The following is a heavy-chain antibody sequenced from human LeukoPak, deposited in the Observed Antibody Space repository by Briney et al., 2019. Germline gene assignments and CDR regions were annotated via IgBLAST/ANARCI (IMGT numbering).Heavy chain of an antibody. CDR1: GGPINNYY. D-gene: IGHD1-26*01. Sequence: SETLSLTCNVSGGPINNYYWGWLRQSPGKGLEWIASVYYSGSTDYNPPLKSRVTISLDKSKNHFSLSLTSVTAADTAVYYCAREWRGAFFDYWGQGTPVTVSS. CDR3: AREWRGAFFDY. J-gene: IGHJ4*02. CDR2: VYYSGST. V-gene: IGHV4-59*01.